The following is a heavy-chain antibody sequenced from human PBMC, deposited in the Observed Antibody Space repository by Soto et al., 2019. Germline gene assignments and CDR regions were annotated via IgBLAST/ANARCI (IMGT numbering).Heavy chain of an antibody. D-gene: IGHD1-26*01. CDR1: GFTFSSYG. CDR2: ISYDGSNK. V-gene: IGHV3-30*03. CDR3: ARSSDAFDI. Sequence: QVQLVESGGGVVQPGRSLRLSCAASGFTFSSYGMHWVRRAPGKGLEWVAVISYDGSNKYYADSVKGRFTISRDNSKNTLYLQMNSLRAEDTAVYYCARSSDAFDIWGQGTIVTVSS. J-gene: IGHJ3*02.